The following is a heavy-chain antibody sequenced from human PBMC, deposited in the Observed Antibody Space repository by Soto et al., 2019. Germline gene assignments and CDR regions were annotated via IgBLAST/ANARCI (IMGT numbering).Heavy chain of an antibody. Sequence: LSLTCTVSGGSISSYYWSWIRQPPGTGLEWIGYIYYSGSTNYNPSLKSRVTISVDTSKNQFSLKLSSVTAADTAVYYCAREGGMFDHDAFDIWGQGTMVTVSS. D-gene: IGHD3-9*01. CDR2: IYYSGST. CDR3: AREGGMFDHDAFDI. J-gene: IGHJ3*02. CDR1: GGSISSYY. V-gene: IGHV4-59*01.